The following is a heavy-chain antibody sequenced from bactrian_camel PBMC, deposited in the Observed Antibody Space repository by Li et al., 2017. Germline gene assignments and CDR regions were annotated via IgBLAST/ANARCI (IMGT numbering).Heavy chain of an antibody. CDR3: AVARSWVVGGSRCAQIGRVSDS. J-gene: IGHJ4*01. CDR2: IGLDGVT. CDR1: EYLFTSYC. Sequence: HVQLVESGGGSVEAGGSLRLSCAAHEYLFTSYCMGWFRQTPGKERERVATIGLDGVTTYIDSVKGRFTISQDNAKNTLTLQMNNLKPEDTASYYCAVARSWVVGGSRCAQIGRVSDSWGQGTQVTVS. D-gene: IGHD3*01. V-gene: IGHV3S53*01.